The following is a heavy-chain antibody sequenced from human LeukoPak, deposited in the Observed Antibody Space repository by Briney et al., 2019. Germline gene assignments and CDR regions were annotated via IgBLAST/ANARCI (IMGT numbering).Heavy chain of an antibody. CDR2: MCYCGRT. D-gene: IGHD5-18*01. Sequence: PSETLSLTCTVSGRSMSRYYWRWLRQPPGRGLEWIGYMCYCGRTNYNPSLQSRLTISVDPSKNQFSLKLSSVTAADTAVYYCARRHIYGYCFHYWGQGTRHTVSS. V-gene: IGHV4-59*08. CDR1: GRSMSRYY. CDR3: ARRHIYGYCFHY. J-gene: IGHJ4*02.